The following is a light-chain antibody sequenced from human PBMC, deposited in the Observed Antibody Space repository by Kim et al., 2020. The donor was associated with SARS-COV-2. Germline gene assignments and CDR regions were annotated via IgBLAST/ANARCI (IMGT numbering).Light chain of an antibody. CDR2: SND. CDR1: SSNIGRNT. CDR3: AASDDSLNGWV. J-gene: IGLJ3*02. V-gene: IGLV1-44*01. Sequence: QSVLTQPPSASGTPWQRVTISCSGTSSNIGRNTINWYRQLPGTAPQLLIYSNDERPSGVPDRFSGSRSGYSASLAISGLQSDDEADYYCAASDDSLNGWVFGGGTKLTVL.